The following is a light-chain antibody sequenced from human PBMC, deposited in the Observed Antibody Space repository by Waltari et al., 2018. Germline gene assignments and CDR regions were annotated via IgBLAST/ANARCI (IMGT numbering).Light chain of an antibody. V-gene: IGKV3D-15*01. J-gene: IGKJ1*01. CDR2: VAS. CDR3: QQYRNWPPWT. Sequence: EIVMTQSPATLSVSPGERVTLSCRASQSVNSELAWYQHQPGQAPRLLIYVASTRATDNPARVRGKGSGTDFTLTISSLQSEDFAVDYCQQYRNWPPWTVGQGTKVEIK. CDR1: QSVNSE.